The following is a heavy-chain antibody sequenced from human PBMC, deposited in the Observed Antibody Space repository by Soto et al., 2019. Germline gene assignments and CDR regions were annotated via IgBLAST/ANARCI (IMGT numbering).Heavy chain of an antibody. V-gene: IGHV4-59*01. CDR3: ARGYDFWSGNNWFDP. D-gene: IGHD3-3*01. CDR1: GGSISSYY. CDR2: IYYSGST. Sequence: PSETLSLTCTVSGGSISSYYWSWIRQPPGKGLEWIGYIYYSGSTNYNPSLKSRVTISVDTSKNQFSLKLSSVTAADTAVYYCARGYDFWSGNNWFDPWGQGTLVTVSS. J-gene: IGHJ5*02.